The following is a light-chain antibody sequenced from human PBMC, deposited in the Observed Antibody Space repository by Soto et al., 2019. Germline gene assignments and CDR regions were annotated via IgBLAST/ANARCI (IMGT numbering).Light chain of an antibody. CDR2: SAS. V-gene: IGKV1-39*01. J-gene: IGKJ4*01. CDR1: QSIANY. CDR3: QQAYSAPPT. Sequence: DFQMTQSPSSLSASVGDRVTIMCRASQSIANYLNWYQQKPGKAPSLLIYSASTLQSGVPSRFSGSGSGTDFTLTISSLQPEDFATYFCQQAYSAPPTFGGGTKVEIK.